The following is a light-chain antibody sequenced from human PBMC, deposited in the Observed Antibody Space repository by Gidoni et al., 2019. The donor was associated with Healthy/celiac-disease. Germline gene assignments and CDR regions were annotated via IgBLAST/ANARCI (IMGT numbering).Light chain of an antibody. V-gene: IGKV2-28*01. Sequence: DIVLTQSPLSLPVTPGEPASISCRSSHSLLHSNGYNYLDWYLQKPGQSPQLLIYLGSNRASGVPDRFSGSGSGTDFTLKISRVEAEDVGVYYCMQALQTPFTFXHXTKVDIK. CDR1: HSLLHSNGYNY. J-gene: IGKJ3*01. CDR2: LGS. CDR3: MQALQTPFT.